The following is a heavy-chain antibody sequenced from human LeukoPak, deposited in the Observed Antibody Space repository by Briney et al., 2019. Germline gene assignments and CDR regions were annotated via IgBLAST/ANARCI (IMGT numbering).Heavy chain of an antibody. D-gene: IGHD6-19*01. V-gene: IGHV4-34*01. CDR1: GGSFSGYY. CDR2: INHSGST. CDR3: ARGSSGWPNYFDY. J-gene: IGHJ4*02. Sequence: SETLSLTCAVYGGSFSGYYWSWIRQPPGKGLEWIGEINHSGSTNYNPSLKSRVTISVDTSENQFSLKLSSVTAADTAVYYCARGSSGWPNYFDYWGQGTLVTVSS.